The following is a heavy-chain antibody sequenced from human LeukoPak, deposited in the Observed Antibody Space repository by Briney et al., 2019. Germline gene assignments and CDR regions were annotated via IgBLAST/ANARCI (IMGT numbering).Heavy chain of an antibody. D-gene: IGHD5-24*01. J-gene: IGHJ4*02. CDR1: GYTFTGYY. CDR3: ARTGVGGYNSGDLGY. V-gene: IGHV1-2*04. Sequence: GASVMVSCKASGYTFTGYYMHWVRQAPGQGLEWMGWINPNSGGTNYAQKFQGWVTMTRDTSISTAYMELSRLRSDDTAVYYCARTGVGGYNSGDLGYWGQGTLVTVSS. CDR2: INPNSGGT.